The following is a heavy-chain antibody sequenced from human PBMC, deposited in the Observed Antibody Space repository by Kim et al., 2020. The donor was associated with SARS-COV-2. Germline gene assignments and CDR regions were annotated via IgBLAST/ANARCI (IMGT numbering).Heavy chain of an antibody. CDR2: IYYSGST. V-gene: IGHV4-39*01. CDR1: GGSISSSSYY. J-gene: IGHJ4*02. Sequence: SETLSLTCTVSGGSISSSSYYWGWIRQPPGKGLEWIGSIYYSGSTYYNPSLKSRVTISVDTSKNQFSLKLSSVTAADTAVYYCARWPLSRYYFDYWGQGTLVTVSS. CDR3: ARWPLSRYYFDY.